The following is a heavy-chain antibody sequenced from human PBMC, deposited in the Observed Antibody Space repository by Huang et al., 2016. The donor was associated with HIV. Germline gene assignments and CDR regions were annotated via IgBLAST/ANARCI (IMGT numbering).Heavy chain of an antibody. J-gene: IGHJ6*02. CDR1: GGSFTGNY. CDR2: GNDSGAT. Sequence: QMQLQQRGAGLLKPSETLSLTCGVSGGSFTGNYLTWIRQAPGKGLEGIGEGNDSGATNYNPALNGRVTISLDKSNRELSLNLRSVTAADTAVYYCARQWTILEWLLGLDVWGQGTTVIVSS. V-gene: IGHV4-34*02. D-gene: IGHD3-3*01. CDR3: ARQWTILEWLLGLDV.